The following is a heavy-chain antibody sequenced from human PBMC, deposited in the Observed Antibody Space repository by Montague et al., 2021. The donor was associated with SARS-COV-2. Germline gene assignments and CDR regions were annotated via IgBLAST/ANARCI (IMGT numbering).Heavy chain of an antibody. V-gene: IGHV6-1*01. D-gene: IGHD6-19*01. J-gene: IGHJ4*02. Sequence: RPEKNNDYAPXVRGRLTVNPDASKNGFSLELNYVTPEDTAVYYCVRYSGWFYFDFWGQGTLVTVSS. CDR2: RPEKNN. CDR3: VRYSGWFYFDF.